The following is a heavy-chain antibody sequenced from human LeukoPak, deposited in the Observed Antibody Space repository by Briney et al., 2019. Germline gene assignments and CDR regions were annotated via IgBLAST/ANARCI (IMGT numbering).Heavy chain of an antibody. CDR1: GYTFTGYG. J-gene: IGHJ6*03. CDR3: ARVIAARPTTTVYYYYMDV. D-gene: IGHD6-6*01. V-gene: IGHV1-18*01. Sequence: ASVKVSCKASGYTFTGYGISWVRQAPGQGLEWMGWISAYNGNTNYAQKLQGRVTMTTDTSTSTAYMELRSLRSDDTAVYYCARVIAARPTTTVYYYYMDVWGKGTTVTVSS. CDR2: ISAYNGNT.